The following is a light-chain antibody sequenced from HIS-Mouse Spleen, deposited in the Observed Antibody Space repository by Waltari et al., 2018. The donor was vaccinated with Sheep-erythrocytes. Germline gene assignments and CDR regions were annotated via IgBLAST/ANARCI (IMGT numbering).Light chain of an antibody. V-gene: IGKV1-9*01. CDR1: QGISSY. J-gene: IGKJ2*01. CDR2: AAS. Sequence: EIQWTQSRSFLSASVGDRVTITCRASQGISSYLAWYQRKPGKDPKLLIYAASTLQSWVPSRFSGSGSVTEFTLTISSLQPEDFATYYCQHLNSYPYTFGQGTKLEIK. CDR3: QHLNSYPYT.